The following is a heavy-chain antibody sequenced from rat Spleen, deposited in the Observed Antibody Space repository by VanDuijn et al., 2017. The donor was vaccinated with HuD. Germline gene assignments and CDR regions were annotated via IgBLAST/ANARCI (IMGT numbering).Heavy chain of an antibody. CDR1: GFTFSDYY. D-gene: IGHD1-9*01. CDR2: NTYDGSST. J-gene: IGHJ2*01. CDR3: ARRHYGYTDYFDY. Sequence: EVQLVESDGGLVQPGRSLKLSCAASGFTFSDYYMAWVRQAPPKGLEWVAINTYDGSSTYYRDSVKGRFTISRDNAKSSLYLQMDSLRSADTATYYCARRHYGYTDYFDYWGQVVMVTVSS. V-gene: IGHV5-29*01.